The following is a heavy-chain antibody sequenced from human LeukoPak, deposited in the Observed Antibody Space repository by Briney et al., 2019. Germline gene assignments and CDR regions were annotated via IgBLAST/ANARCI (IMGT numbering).Heavy chain of an antibody. D-gene: IGHD6-13*01. J-gene: IGHJ4*02. CDR2: ISGSGGST. CDR3: AIREGQQPYPFDY. CDR1: GLTFSSYA. Sequence: PGGSLRLSCAASGLTFSSYAMSWVRQAPGKGLEWVSAISGSGGSTYYADSVKGRFTISRDNSKNTLYLQMNSLRAEDTAVYYCAIREGQQPYPFDYWGQGTLVTVSS. V-gene: IGHV3-23*01.